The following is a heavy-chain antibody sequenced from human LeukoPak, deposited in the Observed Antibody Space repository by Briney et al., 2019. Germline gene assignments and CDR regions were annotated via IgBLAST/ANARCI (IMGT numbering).Heavy chain of an antibody. V-gene: IGHV1-24*01. J-gene: IGHJ5*02. CDR3: ARRPYSSGWYLFDP. CDR2: FDPEDGET. Sequence: ASVKVSCKVSGYTLTELSMHWVRQAPGKGLEWMGGFDPEDGETIYAQKFQGRVTMTEDTSTDTAYMELSSLRSEDTAVYYCARRPYSSGWYLFDPWGQGTLVTVSS. D-gene: IGHD6-19*01. CDR1: GYTLTELS.